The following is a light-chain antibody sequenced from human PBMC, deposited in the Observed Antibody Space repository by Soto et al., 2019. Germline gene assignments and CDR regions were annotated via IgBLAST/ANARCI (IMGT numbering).Light chain of an antibody. J-gene: IGLJ2*01. CDR3: VLSYRGAGEV. CDR2: DTN. Sequence: QTVVTQEHSLTVSPGGTVTLTCGSSTGAVTSGHYPYWFQQKPGQAPRTLIYDTNNKHSWTPARFSGSLLGGKAALTLSGAQPEDEAEYYCVLSYRGAGEVFGGGTKLTVL. CDR1: TGAVTSGHY. V-gene: IGLV7-46*01.